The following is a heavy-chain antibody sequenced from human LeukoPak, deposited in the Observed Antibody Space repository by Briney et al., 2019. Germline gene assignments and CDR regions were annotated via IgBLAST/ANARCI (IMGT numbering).Heavy chain of an antibody. CDR3: ARDFKSEYYDSSVFFDY. J-gene: IGHJ4*02. CDR1: GFTFSSYW. V-gene: IGHV3-74*01. CDR2: INSDGSST. Sequence: GRSLRLSCAASGFTFSSYWMYWVRQAPGKGLVWVSRINSDGSSTSYADSVKGRFTISRDNAKNTLYLQMNSLRAEDTAVYYCARDFKSEYYDSSVFFDYWGQGTLVTVSS. D-gene: IGHD3-22*01.